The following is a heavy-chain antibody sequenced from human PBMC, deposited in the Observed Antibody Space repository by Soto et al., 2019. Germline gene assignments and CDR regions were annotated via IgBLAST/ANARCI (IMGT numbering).Heavy chain of an antibody. CDR2: ILYDGSKK. D-gene: IGHD6-19*01. V-gene: IGHV3-30*18. CDR3: VKDGSSGWPYFDDMDV. CDR1: GFTFSSYG. Sequence: QVQLVESGGGVVQPGRSLRLSCAASGFTFSSYGMHWVRQAPGKGLAWVAVILYDGSKKYYADSVKGRFTISRDNSKNTLYLQMSSLRAEDTALYYCVKDGSSGWPYFDDMDVWGQVTTVTVSS. J-gene: IGHJ6*02.